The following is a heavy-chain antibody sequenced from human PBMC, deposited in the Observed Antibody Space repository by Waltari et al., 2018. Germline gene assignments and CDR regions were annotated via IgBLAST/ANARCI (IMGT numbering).Heavy chain of an antibody. D-gene: IGHD6-25*01. V-gene: IGHV4-38-2*01. Sequence: VQLQESGPGLVKASETLSLTCAVSGYSISSGHYWGWIRQPPGKGLEWIGSIYHSGSTYYNPSLKSRATVSVDPPNNQFSLKLTSVTAADTAVYYCARAAPFPADPQGYSQHWGQGTLVTVSS. J-gene: IGHJ1*01. CDR3: ARAAPFPADPQGYSQH. CDR2: IYHSGST. CDR1: GYSISSGHY.